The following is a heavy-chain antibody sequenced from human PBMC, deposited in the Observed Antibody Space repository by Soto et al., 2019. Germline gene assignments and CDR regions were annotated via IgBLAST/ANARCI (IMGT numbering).Heavy chain of an antibody. V-gene: IGHV4-30-4*01. CDR2: ISYSDTI. CDR1: GASISSGDYY. J-gene: IGHJ5*02. CDR3: VRALGSRFMEWPRFDP. D-gene: IGHD3-3*01. Sequence: SETLSLTCIVSGASISSGDYYWSWVRQPPGKGLEWIGHISYSDTIDYSPSLKSRVTISLDTSKNQFSLNLNSVTAADTAVYYCVRALGSRFMEWPRFDPWGQGTLVTVSS.